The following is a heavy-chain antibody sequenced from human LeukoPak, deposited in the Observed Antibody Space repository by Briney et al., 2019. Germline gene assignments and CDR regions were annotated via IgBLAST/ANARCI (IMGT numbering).Heavy chain of an antibody. D-gene: IGHD6-19*01. V-gene: IGHV3-21*01. CDR1: GFTFSSYS. Sequence: GGSLRLSCAASGFTFSSYSMNWVRQAPGKGLEWVSSISSSSSYIYYADSVKGRFTISRDNSKNTLYLQMNSLRAEDTAVYYCAKDPNSSAWGQGTLVTVSS. CDR3: AKDPNSSA. J-gene: IGHJ5*02. CDR2: ISSSSSYI.